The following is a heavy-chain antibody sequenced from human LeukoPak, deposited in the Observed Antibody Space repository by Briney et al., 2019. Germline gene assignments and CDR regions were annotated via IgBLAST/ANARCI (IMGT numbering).Heavy chain of an antibody. CDR1: GGTFNSYT. CDR3: ARDICGDDCYPRFDIDY. Sequence: ASVKVSCQASGGTFNSYTIGWVRQARGQGLEWMGRIIPILGIANYAQKFQGRVTITADKSTSTAYMELSSVRADDTSVYYCARDICGDDCYPRFDIDYWGQGTLVTVSS. D-gene: IGHD2-21*02. CDR2: IIPILGIA. J-gene: IGHJ4*02. V-gene: IGHV1-69*04.